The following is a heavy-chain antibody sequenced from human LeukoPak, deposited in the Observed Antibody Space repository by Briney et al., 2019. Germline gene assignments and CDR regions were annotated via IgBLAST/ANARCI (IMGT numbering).Heavy chain of an antibody. J-gene: IGHJ3*02. V-gene: IGHV1-2*02. CDR3: AGRPEDGYNWGDAFDI. CDR2: INPNSGGT. Sequence: ASVKVSCKASGYTFTGYYMHWVRQAPGQGLEWMGWINPNSGGTNYAQKFQGRVTMTRDTSISTAYMELSRLRSDDTAVYYCAGRPEDGYNWGDAFDIWGQGTMVTVSS. CDR1: GYTFTGYY. D-gene: IGHD5-24*01.